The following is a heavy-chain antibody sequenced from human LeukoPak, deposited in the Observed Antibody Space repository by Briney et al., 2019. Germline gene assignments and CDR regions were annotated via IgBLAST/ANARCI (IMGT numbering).Heavy chain of an antibody. CDR1: GFSFTTYW. CDR3: ARAAAGYYFDY. D-gene: IGHD6-13*01. CDR2: IQKDGSEK. Sequence: GGSLRLSCAASGFSFTTYWMTWVRQAPGKGLEWAANIQKDGSEKNYVESVKGRFTISRDNAENSLYLQMNSLRAEDTAVYYCARAAAGYYFDYWGQGTLVTVSS. V-gene: IGHV3-7*05. J-gene: IGHJ4*02.